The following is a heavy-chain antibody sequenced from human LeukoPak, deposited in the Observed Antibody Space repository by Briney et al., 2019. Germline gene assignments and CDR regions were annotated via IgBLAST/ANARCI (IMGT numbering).Heavy chain of an antibody. J-gene: IGHJ4*02. V-gene: IGHV5-51*01. Sequence: GESLKISCKGSGYRFTSDWIAWVRQMPGKGLEWMGIIYPGDSDTRYSPSFQGQVTISADKSISTAYLQWSSLKASDTAMYYCARSQSSSSYFNYWGQGTLVTVSS. CDR3: ARSQSSSSYFNY. D-gene: IGHD3-22*01. CDR2: IYPGDSDT. CDR1: GYRFTSDW.